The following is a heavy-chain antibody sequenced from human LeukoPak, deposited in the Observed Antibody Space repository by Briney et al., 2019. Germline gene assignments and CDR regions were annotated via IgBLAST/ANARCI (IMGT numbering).Heavy chain of an antibody. D-gene: IGHD4-11*01. V-gene: IGHV1-2*02. CDR3: ARDRDYSNTERGFDY. CDR1: GYTFTDYY. Sequence: ASVKVSCKTSGYTFTDYYIHWVRQAPGQGLEWMGWINPNSGETNSAQKFQGRVTMTGGTSISKAYMELRRVTSDDTAVYYCARDRDYSNTERGFDYWGQGTLVTVSS. CDR2: INPNSGET. J-gene: IGHJ4*02.